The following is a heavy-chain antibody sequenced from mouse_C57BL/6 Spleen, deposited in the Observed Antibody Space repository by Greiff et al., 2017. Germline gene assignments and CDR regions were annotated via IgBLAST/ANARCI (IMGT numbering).Heavy chain of an antibody. J-gene: IGHJ4*01. CDR1: GFTFSSYG. Sequence: VMLVESGGDLVKPGGSLKLSCAASGFTFSSYGMSWVRQTPDKRLEWVATISSGGNYTYYPDSVKGRFTISRDNAKNTLYLQMSSLKSEDTAMYYCARRSYAMDYWGQGTSVTVSS. CDR3: ARRSYAMDY. CDR2: ISSGGNYT. V-gene: IGHV5-6*02.